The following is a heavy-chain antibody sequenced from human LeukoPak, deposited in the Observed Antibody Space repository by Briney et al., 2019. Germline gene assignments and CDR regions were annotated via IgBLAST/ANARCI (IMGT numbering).Heavy chain of an antibody. Sequence: SETLSLTCTVSGDSISSSYYWSWIRQPPGKGLEWIGYIYYSGSTNYNPSLKSRVTISVDTSKNQFSLKLSSVTAADTAVYYCARQWLVPYYFDYWGQGTLVTVSS. D-gene: IGHD6-19*01. CDR3: ARQWLVPYYFDY. CDR1: GDSISSSYY. J-gene: IGHJ4*02. V-gene: IGHV4-59*08. CDR2: IYYSGST.